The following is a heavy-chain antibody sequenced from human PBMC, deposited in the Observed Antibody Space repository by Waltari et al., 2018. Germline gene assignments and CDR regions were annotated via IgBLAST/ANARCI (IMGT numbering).Heavy chain of an antibody. CDR2: IYTSGST. V-gene: IGHV4-4*07. D-gene: IGHD4-17*01. CDR1: GGSISSYY. CDR3: ARASPRLRYGDRNYDWYFDL. Sequence: QVQLQESGPGLVKPSETLSLTCTVSGGSISSYYWSWIRQPAGKGLEWIGRIYTSGSTNQNPSLKSRVTMSVDTSKNQFSLKLSSVTAADTAVYYCARASPRLRYGDRNYDWYFDLWGRGTLVTVSS. J-gene: IGHJ2*01.